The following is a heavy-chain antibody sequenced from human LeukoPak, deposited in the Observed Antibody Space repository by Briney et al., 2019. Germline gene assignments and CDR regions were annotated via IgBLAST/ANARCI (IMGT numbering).Heavy chain of an antibody. V-gene: IGHV3-23*01. Sequence: GGSLRLSCAASGFTFSSYAMSWVRQAPGKGLEWVSAISGSGGSTYYADSVKGRFTISRDNSKSTLYLQMNSLRAEDTAVYYCKSYYYDSSGYYYFDYWGQGTLVTVSS. CDR3: KSYYYDSSGYYYFDY. CDR1: GFTFSSYA. J-gene: IGHJ4*02. CDR2: ISGSGGST. D-gene: IGHD3-22*01.